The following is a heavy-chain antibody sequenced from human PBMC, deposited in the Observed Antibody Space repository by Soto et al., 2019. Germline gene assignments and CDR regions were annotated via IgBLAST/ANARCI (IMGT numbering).Heavy chain of an antibody. V-gene: IGHV1-18*04. Sequence: ASVKVSCQASGYTFIGYGISWVRQAPGQGLEWMGWISGYNGATRYAQNFQGRVTMTTDASTNTAYMDLRTLRSDDTAVYYCARESGSAAPYYFYYAMDVWGQGATVTVPS. CDR1: GYTFIGYG. D-gene: IGHD1-26*01. CDR2: ISGYNGAT. J-gene: IGHJ6*02. CDR3: ARESGSAAPYYFYYAMDV.